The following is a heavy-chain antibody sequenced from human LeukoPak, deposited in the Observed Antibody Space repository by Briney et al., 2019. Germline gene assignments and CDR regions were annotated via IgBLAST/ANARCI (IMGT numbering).Heavy chain of an antibody. CDR1: GFTFSSYA. V-gene: IGHV3-23*01. CDR3: AKVIGSGYYYTYAFDI. D-gene: IGHD3-3*01. Sequence: GGSLRLSCAASGFTFSSYAMSWVRQAPGKGLEWVSAISGSGGSTYYADSVKGRFTISRDNSKNTLYLQMNSLRAEDTAVYYCAKVIGSGYYYTYAFDIWGQGTMVTVSS. J-gene: IGHJ3*02. CDR2: ISGSGGST.